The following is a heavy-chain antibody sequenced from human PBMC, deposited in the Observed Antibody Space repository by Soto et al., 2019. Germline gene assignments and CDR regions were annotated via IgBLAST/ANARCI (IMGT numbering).Heavy chain of an antibody. CDR1: GYTFTSYY. CDR2: INPSGGST. CDR3: ARSPRAMIVVVITPHDAFDI. D-gene: IGHD3-22*01. Sequence: ASVKVSCKASGYTFTSYYMHWVRQAPGQGIEWIGIINPSGGSTSYAQKFQGRVTITRDTSASTAYLELSSLRSEDTAVYYCARSPRAMIVVVITPHDAFDIWGQGTMVTVSS. V-gene: IGHV1-46*01. J-gene: IGHJ3*02.